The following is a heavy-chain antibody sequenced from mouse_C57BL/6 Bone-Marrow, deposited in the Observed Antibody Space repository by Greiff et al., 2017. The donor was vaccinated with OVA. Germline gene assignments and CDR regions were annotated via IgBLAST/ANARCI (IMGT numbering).Heavy chain of an antibody. Sequence: DVKLVESGPELVKPGDSVKISCKASGYSFTGYFMNWVMQSHGKSLEWIGRINPYNGDTFYNQKFKGKATLTVDKSSSTAHMELRSLTSEDSAVYYCARYCYYGFAYWGQGTLVTVSA. D-gene: IGHD2-12*01. CDR1: GYSFTGYF. J-gene: IGHJ3*01. V-gene: IGHV1-20*01. CDR3: ARYCYYGFAY. CDR2: INPYNGDT.